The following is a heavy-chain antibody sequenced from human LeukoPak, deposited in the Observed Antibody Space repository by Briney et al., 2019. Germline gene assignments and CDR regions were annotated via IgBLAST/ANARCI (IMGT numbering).Heavy chain of an antibody. CDR3: ALAARYGDYAFEY. D-gene: IGHD4-17*01. CDR2: INHSRRT. Sequence: SESLSLTCAVYGGSFSGYDWSWIRQPPGKGLEWIWEINHSRRTTYNRSLKSRVTISVDTSKNQFSLKLSSVTAADTAVYYCALAARYGDYAFEYWGQGALVTVSS. J-gene: IGHJ4*02. V-gene: IGHV4-34*01. CDR1: GGSFSGYD.